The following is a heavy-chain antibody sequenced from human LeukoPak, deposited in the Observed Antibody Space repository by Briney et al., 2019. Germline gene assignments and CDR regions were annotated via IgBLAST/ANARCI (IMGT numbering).Heavy chain of an antibody. J-gene: IGHJ6*02. Sequence: ASVKVSCKASGYTFTSYGISWVRQAPGQGLEWMGWISAYNGNTNYAQKLQGRVTMTTDTSTSTAYMELRSLRSDDTAVYYCARVVTAIYYYGMDVWGQGTTVTVSS. V-gene: IGHV1-18*01. CDR3: ARVVTAIYYYGMDV. D-gene: IGHD2-21*02. CDR2: ISAYNGNT. CDR1: GYTFTSYG.